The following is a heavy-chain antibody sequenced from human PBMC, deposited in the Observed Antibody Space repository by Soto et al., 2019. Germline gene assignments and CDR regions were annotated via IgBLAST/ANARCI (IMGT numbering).Heavy chain of an antibody. CDR3: ARDSDFYGVVPPGAFDF. CDR2: ISAYNGNT. V-gene: IGHV1-18*01. D-gene: IGHD3-3*01. Sequence: GASVKVSCKASGYTFTSYGISWVRQAPGQGLEWMGWISAYNGNTNYAQKLQGRVTMTTDTSTSTAYMELSSLRSEDTAVYYCARDSDFYGVVPPGAFDFWVQGTLLTVS. J-gene: IGHJ4*02. CDR1: GYTFTSYG.